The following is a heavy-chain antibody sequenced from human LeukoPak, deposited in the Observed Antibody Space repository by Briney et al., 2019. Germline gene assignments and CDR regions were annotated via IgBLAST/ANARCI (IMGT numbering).Heavy chain of an antibody. Sequence: ASVKVSCKASGYTFTSYGISWVRQAPGQGLEGMGWISAYNSNTNYAQKLQGRVTMTTETSTSTAYMELRSLRSDDTAVYYCARGLGGSGSYSLTFDYWGQGTLVTVSS. V-gene: IGHV1-18*01. D-gene: IGHD1-26*01. J-gene: IGHJ4*02. CDR3: ARGLGGSGSYSLTFDY. CDR2: ISAYNSNT. CDR1: GYTFTSYG.